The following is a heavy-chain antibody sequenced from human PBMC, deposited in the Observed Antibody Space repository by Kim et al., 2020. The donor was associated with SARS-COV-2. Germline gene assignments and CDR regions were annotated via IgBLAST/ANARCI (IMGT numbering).Heavy chain of an antibody. V-gene: IGHV3-9*01. CDR1: GFTFDDYA. CDR3: AKQIVAKISLTNWYFDL. Sequence: GGSLRLSCAASGFTFDDYAMHWVRQAPGKGLEWVSGISWNSGSIGYADSVKGRFTISRDNAKNSLYLQMNSLRAEDTALYYCAKQIVAKISLTNWYFDLWGRGTLVTVSS. CDR2: ISWNSGSI. J-gene: IGHJ2*01. D-gene: IGHD5-12*01.